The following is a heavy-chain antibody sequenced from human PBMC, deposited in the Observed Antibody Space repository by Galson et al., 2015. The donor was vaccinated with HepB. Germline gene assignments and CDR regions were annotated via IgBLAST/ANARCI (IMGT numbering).Heavy chain of an antibody. V-gene: IGHV4-30-2*01. CDR2: MYHDGST. J-gene: IGHJ6*02. CDR3: ARVGYYYYDMDV. Sequence: LSLTCVVSGGSISSGGYSWSWIRQPPGKGPEWIGYMYHDGSTYYNPSLKSRVTISVDRSKNQFSLKLNSVTAADTAVYYCARVGYYYYDMDVWGQGTTVTVSS. CDR1: GGSISSGGYS.